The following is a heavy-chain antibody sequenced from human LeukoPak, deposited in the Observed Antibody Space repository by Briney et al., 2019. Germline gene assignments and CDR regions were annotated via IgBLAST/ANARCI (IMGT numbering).Heavy chain of an antibody. Sequence: GLVKVSCKAFGYTFTNYGISWVRQAPGQGLEWMGWISAYNGNTNYAQKLQGRVTMTTDTSTSTAYMELRSLRSDDTAVYYCARDLPAQGSVDPWGQGTLVTVSS. CDR1: GYTFTNYG. D-gene: IGHD6-19*01. CDR2: ISAYNGNT. CDR3: ARDLPAQGSVDP. J-gene: IGHJ5*02. V-gene: IGHV1-18*01.